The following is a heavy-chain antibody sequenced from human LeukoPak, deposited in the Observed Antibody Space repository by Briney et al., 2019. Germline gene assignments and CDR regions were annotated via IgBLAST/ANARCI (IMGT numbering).Heavy chain of an antibody. CDR3: ARDLWEGIYYLSGSYAPLDY. CDR2: IYHSGST. CDR1: GGSISSGGYY. Sequence: SQTLSLTCTVSGGSISSGGYYWSWIRQPPGKGLEWIGYIYHSGSTYYNPSLKSRVTISVDRSKNQFSLKLSSVTAADTAVYYCARDLWEGIYYLSGSYAPLDYWGQGTLVTVSS. V-gene: IGHV4-30-2*01. J-gene: IGHJ4*02. D-gene: IGHD3-16*01.